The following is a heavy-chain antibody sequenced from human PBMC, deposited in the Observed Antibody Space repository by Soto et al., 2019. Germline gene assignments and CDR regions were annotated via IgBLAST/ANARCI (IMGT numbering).Heavy chain of an antibody. V-gene: IGHV4-34*01. CDR1: GGSFSGYY. D-gene: IGHD3-9*01. CDR3: ARGLVLRYFDWLPEFSFDY. CDR2: INHSGST. Sequence: SETLSLTCAVYGGSFSGYYWSWIRQPPGKGLEWIGEINHSGSTNYNPSLKSRVTISVDTSKNQFSLKLSSVTAADTAVYYCARGLVLRYFDWLPEFSFDYWGQGTLVTV. J-gene: IGHJ4*02.